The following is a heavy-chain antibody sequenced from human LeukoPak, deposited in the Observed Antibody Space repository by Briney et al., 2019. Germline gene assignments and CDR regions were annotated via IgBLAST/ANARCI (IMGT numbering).Heavy chain of an antibody. Sequence: GGSLRLSCAASGFTFSDYYMSWIRQAPGKGLEWVSYISSSGSTIYYADSVKGRFTISRDNSENTLYLQMNSLRAEDTAVYYCAKDNDANYYYYYMDVWGKGTTVTISS. V-gene: IGHV3-11*04. J-gene: IGHJ6*03. CDR1: GFTFSDYY. CDR3: AKDNDANYYYYYMDV. CDR2: ISSSGSTI. D-gene: IGHD1-1*01.